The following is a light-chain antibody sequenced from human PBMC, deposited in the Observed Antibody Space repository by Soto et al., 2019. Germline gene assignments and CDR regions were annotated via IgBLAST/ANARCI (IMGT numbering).Light chain of an antibody. V-gene: IGKV3-15*01. J-gene: IGKJ4*01. CDR3: QRYNNWPLT. Sequence: EIVMTQSPATLSVSPGERATLSCRASQGIGSTLAWYQQKPGQTPRLLIYGASTRATGVPARFSGSGSGTEFTLTIKSLQSEDLAVYYCQRYNNWPLTFGGGTKVEIK. CDR2: GAS. CDR1: QGIGST.